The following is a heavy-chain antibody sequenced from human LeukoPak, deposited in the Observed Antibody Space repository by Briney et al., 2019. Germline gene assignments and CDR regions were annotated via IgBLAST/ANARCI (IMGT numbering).Heavy chain of an antibody. D-gene: IGHD3-3*01. J-gene: IGHJ6*03. V-gene: IGHV4-34*01. CDR1: GGSISGYY. CDR2: INHSGST. CDR3: ARGARTYYDFWSGYSRVDYYYYMDV. Sequence: KPSETLSLTCTVSGGSISGYYWSWIRQPPGKGLEWIGEINHSGSTNYSPSLKSRVTISVDTSKNQFSLKLSSVTAADTAVYYCARGARTYYDFWSGYSRVDYYYYMDVWGKGTTVTVSS.